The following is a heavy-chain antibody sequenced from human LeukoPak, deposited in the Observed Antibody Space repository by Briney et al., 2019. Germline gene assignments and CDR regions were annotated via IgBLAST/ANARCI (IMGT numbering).Heavy chain of an antibody. J-gene: IGHJ5*02. V-gene: IGHV4-34*01. Sequence: SETLSLTCAVYGGSFSGYYWSWIRQPPGKGLEWIGEINHSGSTNYNPSLKSRVTISVDTSKNQFSLKLSSVTAADTAVYYCARATPYYGSGSYYMGNWFDPWGQGTLVTVSS. CDR1: GGSFSGYY. D-gene: IGHD3-10*01. CDR3: ARATPYYGSGSYYMGNWFDP. CDR2: INHSGST.